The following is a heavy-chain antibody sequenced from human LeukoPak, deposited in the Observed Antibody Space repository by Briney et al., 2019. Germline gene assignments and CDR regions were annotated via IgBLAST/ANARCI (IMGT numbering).Heavy chain of an antibody. J-gene: IGHJ4*02. CDR3: ARDYCSSSSCNGVFDY. V-gene: IGHV3-23*01. CDR1: GFTFSSYA. D-gene: IGHD2-2*01. Sequence: GGSLRLSCAASGFTFSSYAMSWVRQAPGKGLEWVSAISGSGGSTYYADSVKGRFTISRDNSKNTLYLQMNSLRAEDTAVYYCARDYCSSSSCNGVFDYWGQGTLVTVSS. CDR2: ISGSGGST.